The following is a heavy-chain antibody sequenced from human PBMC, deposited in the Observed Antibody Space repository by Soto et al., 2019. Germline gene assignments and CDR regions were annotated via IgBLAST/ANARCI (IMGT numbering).Heavy chain of an antibody. J-gene: IGHJ6*03. V-gene: IGHV3-33*01. CDR1: GFTFSSYG. CDR3: ARDSYYDFWSGYGHYYYYYMDV. CDR2: IWYDGSNK. D-gene: IGHD3-3*01. Sequence: GGSLRLSCAASGFTFSSYGMHWVRQAPGKGLEWVAVIWYDGSNKYYADSVKGRFTISRDNSKNTLYLQMNSLRAEDTAVYYCARDSYYDFWSGYGHYYYYYMDVSGKGTTVTVSS.